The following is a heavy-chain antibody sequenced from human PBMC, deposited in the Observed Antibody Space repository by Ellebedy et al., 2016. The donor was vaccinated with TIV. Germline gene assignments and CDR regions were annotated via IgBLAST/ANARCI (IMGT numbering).Heavy chain of an antibody. CDR2: INPSGGST. CDR1: GYTFTSYY. J-gene: IGHJ4*02. Sequence: ASVKVSCXASGYTFTSYYMHWVRQAPGQGLEWMGIINPSGGSTSYAQKFQGRVTMTRDTSTSTVYMELGSLRSEDTAVYYCASSERSARVAPNPFDYWGQGTLVTVSS. V-gene: IGHV1-46*01. D-gene: IGHD2-15*01. CDR3: ASSERSARVAPNPFDY.